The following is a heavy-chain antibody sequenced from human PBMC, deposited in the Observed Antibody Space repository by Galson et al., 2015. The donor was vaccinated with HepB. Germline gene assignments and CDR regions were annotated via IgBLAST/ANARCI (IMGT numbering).Heavy chain of an antibody. D-gene: IGHD4-17*01. CDR3: ARDSYGDYFSLDY. CDR1: GFTVSSNY. J-gene: IGHJ4*02. V-gene: IGHV3-53*01. Sequence: SLRLSCAASGFTVSSNYMSWVRQAPGKGLEWVSVIYSGGSTYYADSVKGRFTISRDNSKNTLYLQMNSLRAEDTAVYYCARDSYGDYFSLDYWGQGTLVTVSS. CDR2: IYSGGST.